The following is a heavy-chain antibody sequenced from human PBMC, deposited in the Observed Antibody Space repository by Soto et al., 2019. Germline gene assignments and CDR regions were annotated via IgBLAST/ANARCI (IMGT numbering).Heavy chain of an antibody. CDR3: AKDTQPNSVYDTMSPLAGFDN. D-gene: IGHD2-8*01. CDR2: LLGSDYST. CDR1: GFALSTYG. J-gene: IGHJ4*01. Sequence: GGSLRLSCAASGFALSTYGMSLVRKAPGKGLEWVSGLLGSDYSTYYAGAVKGRFIISRDNSKNTLFLYMNGLRAEDMAVYICAKDTQPNSVYDTMSPLAGFDNWGRGTLVTVSS. V-gene: IGHV3-23*01.